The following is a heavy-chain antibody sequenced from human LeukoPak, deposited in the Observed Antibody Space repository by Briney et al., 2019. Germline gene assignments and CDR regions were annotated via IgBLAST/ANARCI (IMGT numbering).Heavy chain of an antibody. CDR2: ISAYNGNT. CDR1: GYTFTSYG. Sequence: ASVKVSCKASGYTFTSYGISWVRQAPGQGLEWMGWISAYNGNTNYAQKLQGRVTVTTDTSTSTAYMELRSLRSEDTAVYYCARDLSGSNYYASGSYADWGQGTLVTDSS. V-gene: IGHV1-18*01. D-gene: IGHD3-10*01. J-gene: IGHJ4*02. CDR3: ARDLSGSNYYASGSYAD.